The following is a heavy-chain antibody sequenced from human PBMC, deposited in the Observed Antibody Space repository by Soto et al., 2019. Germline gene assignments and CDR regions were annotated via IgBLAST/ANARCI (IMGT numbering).Heavy chain of an antibody. CDR2: IIPILGIA. D-gene: IGHD4-17*01. Sequence: QVQLVQSEAEVKKPGSSVKVSCKASGGTFSSYTISWVRQAPGQGLEWMGRIIPILGIANYAQKLQGRVTITADKSTSTAYMELSSLRSEDTAVYYCARSFRHSTVTDRSERDYWGQGTLVTVSS. V-gene: IGHV1-69*02. J-gene: IGHJ4*02. CDR3: ARSFRHSTVTDRSERDY. CDR1: GGTFSSYT.